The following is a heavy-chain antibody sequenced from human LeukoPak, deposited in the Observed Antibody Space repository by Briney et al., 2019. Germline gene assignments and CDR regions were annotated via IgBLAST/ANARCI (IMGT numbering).Heavy chain of an antibody. J-gene: IGHJ6*03. CDR3: AEGGGYEAQDYYYYLDV. V-gene: IGHV3-30*02. CDR1: GFIFSSYS. Sequence: TGGSLRLSCAASGFIFSSYSMNWVRQAPGKGLEWVEFIQYDGSTKYYADSEKGRFTISRDNSKNTLYLQMKSLRAEDTAVYYCAEGGGYEAQDYYYYLDVWGKGTTVTISS. D-gene: IGHD5-12*01. CDR2: IQYDGSTK.